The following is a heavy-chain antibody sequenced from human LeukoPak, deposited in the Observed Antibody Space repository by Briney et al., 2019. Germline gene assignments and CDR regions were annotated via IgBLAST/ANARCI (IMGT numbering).Heavy chain of an antibody. CDR1: GYTFTGYY. J-gene: IGHJ4*02. V-gene: IGHV1-2*06. Sequence: ASVKVSCKAPGYTFTGYYMHWVRQAPGQGLEWMGRINPNSGGTNYAQKFQGRVTMTRDTSISTAYMELSRLRSDDTAVYYCARVVGYCSGGSCRNDYWGQGTLVTVSS. CDR3: ARVVGYCSGGSCRNDY. D-gene: IGHD2-15*01. CDR2: INPNSGGT.